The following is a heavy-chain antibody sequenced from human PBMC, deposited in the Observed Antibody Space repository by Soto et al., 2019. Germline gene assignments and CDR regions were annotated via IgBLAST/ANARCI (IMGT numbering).Heavy chain of an antibody. Sequence: GGSLRLSCVASGFTFSTYGMHWVRQTPGKGLEWVAVITYDGSDKNYGDSVKGRFTISRDNSRNTLYLQMNSLRAEDTAVYYCAKDPNPNSGSLNWFDPWGQGTLVTVSS. CDR1: GFTFSTYG. CDR3: AKDPNPNSGSLNWFDP. J-gene: IGHJ5*02. CDR2: ITYDGSDK. V-gene: IGHV3-30*18. D-gene: IGHD1-26*01.